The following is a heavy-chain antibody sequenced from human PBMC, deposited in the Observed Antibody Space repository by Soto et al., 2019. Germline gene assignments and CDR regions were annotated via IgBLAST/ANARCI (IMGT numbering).Heavy chain of an antibody. CDR2: IYYSGST. D-gene: IGHD1-26*01. Sequence: QVQLQESGPGLVKPSQTLSLTCTVSTASLGSGNYYWTWIRQHPGKGLEWIGYIYYSGSTYYNPSLKSRVTISVDTSMNQFSLKLSSVTAADTAMYYCARGMGRYYFDYWGQGTLVTVSS. J-gene: IGHJ4*02. V-gene: IGHV4-31*03. CDR3: ARGMGRYYFDY. CDR1: TASLGSGNYY.